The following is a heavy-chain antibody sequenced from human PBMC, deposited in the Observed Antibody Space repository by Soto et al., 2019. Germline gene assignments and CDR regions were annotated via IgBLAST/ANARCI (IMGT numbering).Heavy chain of an antibody. CDR1: GYSFTSYW. CDR3: ARFIGYCSGGSCYRTKAMNWFDP. CDR2: IYPGDSDT. Sequence: GESLKISCKGSGYSFTSYWIGWVRQMPGKGLEWMGIIYPGDSDTRYSPSFQGQVTISADKSISTAYLQWSSLKASDTAMYYCARFIGYCSGGSCYRTKAMNWFDPWGQGTLVTVSS. V-gene: IGHV5-51*01. D-gene: IGHD2-15*01. J-gene: IGHJ5*02.